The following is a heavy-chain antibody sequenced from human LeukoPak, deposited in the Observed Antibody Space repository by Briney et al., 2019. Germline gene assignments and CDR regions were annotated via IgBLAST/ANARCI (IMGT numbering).Heavy chain of an antibody. Sequence: SETLSLTCTVSGGSISSYYWSWIRQPPGKGLEWIGYIYYSGSTNYTPSLKSRVTISVDTSKNQFSLKLSSVTAADTAVYYCARDRVSADVWGKGTTVTVSS. CDR2: IYYSGST. D-gene: IGHD5-24*01. V-gene: IGHV4-59*01. CDR1: GGSISSYY. J-gene: IGHJ6*04. CDR3: ARDRVSADV.